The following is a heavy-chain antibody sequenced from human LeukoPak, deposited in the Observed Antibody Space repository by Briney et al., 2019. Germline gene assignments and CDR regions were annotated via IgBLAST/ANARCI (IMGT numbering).Heavy chain of an antibody. J-gene: IGHJ4*02. V-gene: IGHV3-7*01. CDR2: IKQDGGEI. CDR3: ARDLNWETY. D-gene: IGHD7-27*01. Sequence: GGSLRLSCTASGFTLSSYWMGWVRQAPGKGLEWVANIKQDGGEIYYVDSVKGRFTISRDNAKNSLYLQMNSLRAEDTAVYYCARDLNWETYWGQGTLVSVSS. CDR1: GFTLSSYW.